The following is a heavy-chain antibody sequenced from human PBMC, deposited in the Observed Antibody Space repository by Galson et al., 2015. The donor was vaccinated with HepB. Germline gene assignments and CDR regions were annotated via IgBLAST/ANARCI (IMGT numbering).Heavy chain of an antibody. CDR3: VTFCSTINCYQAFDY. Sequence: SLRLSCAASGFTFSRYWMSWVRQAPGTGLEWVANIKQDGSEKYYVDSVEGRFTISRDNAKNSLYLQMNSLRAEDTAVYYRVTFCSTINCYQAFDYWGQGTPVTVSS. CDR2: IKQDGSEK. V-gene: IGHV3-7*01. CDR1: GFTFSRYW. J-gene: IGHJ4*02. D-gene: IGHD2-2*01.